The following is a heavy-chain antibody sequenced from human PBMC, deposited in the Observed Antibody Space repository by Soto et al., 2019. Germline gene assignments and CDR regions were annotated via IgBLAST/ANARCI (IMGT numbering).Heavy chain of an antibody. V-gene: IGHV5-51*01. Sequence: GASLKISCNGSAYSFTNYWIGWLRQLHAKGLESVGSIYPGDSEIKSISFFQGHVTISAYTSINTAYLQWSSVKASDSVPYDWARAGSGHYCDGFNYWGQGTLVTVSS. CDR2: IYPGDSEI. D-gene: IGHD3-3*01. J-gene: IGHJ4*02. CDR3: ARAGSGHYCDGFNY. CDR1: AYSFTNYW.